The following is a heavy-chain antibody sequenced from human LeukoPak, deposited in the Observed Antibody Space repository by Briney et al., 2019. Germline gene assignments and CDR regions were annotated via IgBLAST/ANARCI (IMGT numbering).Heavy chain of an antibody. CDR1: GITLSDHY. Sequence: GGSLRLSCAGSGITLSDHYMDWVRQAPGKGLEWVANIKQDGSEKTYADSVRGRFTIFRDNAKDSVYLQMNSLRAEDSAIYYCAREGFYFFDFWGQGTLVTVSS. J-gene: IGHJ4*01. CDR3: AREGFYFFDF. V-gene: IGHV3-7*01. CDR2: IKQDGSEK.